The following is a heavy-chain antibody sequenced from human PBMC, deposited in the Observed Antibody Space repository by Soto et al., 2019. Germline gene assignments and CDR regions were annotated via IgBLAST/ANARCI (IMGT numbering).Heavy chain of an antibody. V-gene: IGHV3-23*01. D-gene: IGHD2-15*01. CDR2: VGGSGDST. Sequence: EVQLLDSGEGLVQPGGSLRLSCAASGFTFSNYAMSWVRQAPGKGLEWVSGVGGSGDSTYYADSVKGRFTISRDNSKDTLYLQMNSLRAEDTAVYYCAKSPLGYCSGGSCYPPHYFDYWGQGTLVTVSS. CDR3: AKSPLGYCSGGSCYPPHYFDY. CDR1: GFTFSNYA. J-gene: IGHJ4*02.